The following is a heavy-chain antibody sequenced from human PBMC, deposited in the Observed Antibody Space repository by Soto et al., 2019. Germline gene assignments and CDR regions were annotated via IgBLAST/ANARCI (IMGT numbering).Heavy chain of an antibody. J-gene: IGHJ6*03. CDR2: ISYDGSNK. Sequence: GGSLRLSCAASGFTFSSYGMHWVRQAPGKGLEWVAVISYDGSNKYYADSVKGRFTISRDNSKNTLYLQMNSLRAEDTAVYYCAKESPCSSTSCYARTDYYYYYMDVWGKGTTVTVSS. CDR3: AKESPCSSTSCYARTDYYYYYMDV. V-gene: IGHV3-30*18. CDR1: GFTFSSYG. D-gene: IGHD2-2*01.